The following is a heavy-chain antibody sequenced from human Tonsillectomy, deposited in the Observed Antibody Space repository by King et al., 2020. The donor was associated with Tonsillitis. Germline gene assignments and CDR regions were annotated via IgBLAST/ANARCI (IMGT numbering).Heavy chain of an antibody. CDR3: AKDRYGDYASGFDY. CDR1: GFTFSSYA. CDR2: ISGSGGST. J-gene: IGHJ4*02. Sequence: VQLVESGGGLVQPGGSLRLSCAASGFTFSSYAMSWVRQAPGKGLEWGSAISGSGGSTYYADSVKGRVTISRDNSKNTLYLQMNSLRAEGTAVYYCAKDRYGDYASGFDYWGQGTLVTVSS. D-gene: IGHD4-17*01. V-gene: IGHV3-23*04.